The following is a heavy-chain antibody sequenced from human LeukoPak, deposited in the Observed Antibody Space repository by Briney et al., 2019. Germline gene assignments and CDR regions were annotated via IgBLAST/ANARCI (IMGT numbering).Heavy chain of an antibody. V-gene: IGHV4-4*09. Sequence: SETLSLTCSVSGGSITSYYWSWIRQPPGKGLEWIGYIYNSGSTNYHPSLQSRVTISVDTSKNQFSLKLSSVTAADTAAYYCARAVYYHFDHWVQGTLVTVSS. CDR3: ARAVYYHFDH. D-gene: IGHD1-26*01. CDR1: GGSITSYY. J-gene: IGHJ4*02. CDR2: IYNSGST.